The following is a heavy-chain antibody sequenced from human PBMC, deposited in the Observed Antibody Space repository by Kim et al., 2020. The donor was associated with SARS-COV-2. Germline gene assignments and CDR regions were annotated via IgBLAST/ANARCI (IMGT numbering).Heavy chain of an antibody. J-gene: IGHJ6*01. CDR2: ISWNSGTI. CDR1: GFTFDDYA. D-gene: IGHD3-10*01. V-gene: IGHV3-9*01. CDR3: AKSKITMFQGVLYGMDV. Sequence: GGSLRLSCAASGFTFDDYAMHGVRQAPGKGLEWVSGISWNSGTIGYADSVKGRFTISRDNAKNSLYLQMNSLRTEDTALYYCAKSKITMFQGVLYGMDV.